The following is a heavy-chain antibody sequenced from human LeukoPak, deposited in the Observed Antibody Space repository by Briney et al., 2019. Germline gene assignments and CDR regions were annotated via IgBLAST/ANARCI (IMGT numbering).Heavy chain of an antibody. CDR3: ARDLVMGTVTHGAQDYYYYYGMDV. CDR1: GFTFSSYS. V-gene: IGHV3-48*02. D-gene: IGHD4-17*01. J-gene: IGHJ6*02. CDR2: ISSSSSTI. Sequence: GSLRLSCAASGFTFSSYSMNWVRQAPGKGLEWVSYISSSSSTIYYADSVKGRFTISRDNAKNSLYLQMNSLRDEDTAVYYCARDLVMGTVTHGAQDYYYYYGMDVWGQGTTVTVSS.